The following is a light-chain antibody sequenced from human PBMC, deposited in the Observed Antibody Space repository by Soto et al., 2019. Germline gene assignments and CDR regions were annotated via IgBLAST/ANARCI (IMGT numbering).Light chain of an antibody. V-gene: IGKV3-15*01. Sequence: EIALTQSPATLSVSPGETATLSCRASQSVINNVAWYQQKPGQAPRLLILGASTRATGIPARFSGSGSGTEFTLSISSLQSEDFAVYYCKQYKEWPPFTFGQGTRLEIK. J-gene: IGKJ5*01. CDR2: GAS. CDR1: QSVINN. CDR3: KQYKEWPPFT.